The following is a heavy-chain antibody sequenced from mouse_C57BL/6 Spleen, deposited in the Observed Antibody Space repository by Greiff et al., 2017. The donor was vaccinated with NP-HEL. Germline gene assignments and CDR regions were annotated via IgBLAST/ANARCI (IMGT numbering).Heavy chain of an antibody. Sequence: QVQLQQPGAELVKPGASVKLSCKASGYTFTSYWMHWVKQRPGQGLEWIGMIHPNSGSTNYNEKFKSKATLTVDKSSSTAYMQLSSLTSEDSAVYYCARSKVTTLAMDYWGQGTSVTVSS. CDR3: ARSKVTTLAMDY. J-gene: IGHJ4*01. CDR2: IHPNSGST. CDR1: GYTFTSYW. V-gene: IGHV1-64*01. D-gene: IGHD2-2*01.